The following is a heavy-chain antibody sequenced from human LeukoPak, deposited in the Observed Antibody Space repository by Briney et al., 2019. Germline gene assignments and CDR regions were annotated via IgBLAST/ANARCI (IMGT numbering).Heavy chain of an antibody. CDR1: GGSFSGYY. CDR2: IYYSGST. J-gene: IGHJ3*02. D-gene: IGHD4-17*01. V-gene: IGHV4-34*01. Sequence: SETLSLTCAVYGGSFSGYYWSWIRQPPGKGLEWIGSIYYSGSTYYNPSLKSRVTISVDTSKNQFSLKLSSVTAADTAVYYCARGGLYGLTYAFDIWGQGTMVTVSS. CDR3: ARGGLYGLTYAFDI.